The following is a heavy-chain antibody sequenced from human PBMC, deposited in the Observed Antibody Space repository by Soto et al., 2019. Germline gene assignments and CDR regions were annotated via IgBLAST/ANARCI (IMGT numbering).Heavy chain of an antibody. CDR3: ASVSFETSGYADY. CDR2: INAANGNT. V-gene: IGHV1-3*01. D-gene: IGHD3-22*01. J-gene: IGHJ4*02. CDR1: GYIFSTYT. Sequence: QVHLVQSGAEVKKPGASVKVSCKASGYIFSTYTMHWVRQAPGQRLEWMGWINAANGNTKYSQNFQGRVTISRDTSASTAYLELSSLRSEDTAVYYCASVSFETSGYADYWGQGTLVTVSS.